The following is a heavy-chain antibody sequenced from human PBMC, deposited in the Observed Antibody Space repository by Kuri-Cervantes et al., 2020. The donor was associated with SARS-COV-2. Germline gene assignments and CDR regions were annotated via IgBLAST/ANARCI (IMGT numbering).Heavy chain of an antibody. J-gene: IGHJ4*02. Sequence: GESLKISCVASGFTFRSYGVTWVRQAPGRGLEWVSSISSGSDYIYYADSVKGRFSVSRDNAENSLSLQKNSLTAGDTAVYYCARDRGYCDGGGCYSTGFSFDYWGQGALVTVSS. CDR3: ARDRGYCDGGGCYSTGFSFDY. V-gene: IGHV3-21*01. CDR2: ISSGSDYI. D-gene: IGHD2-15*01. CDR1: GFTFRSYG.